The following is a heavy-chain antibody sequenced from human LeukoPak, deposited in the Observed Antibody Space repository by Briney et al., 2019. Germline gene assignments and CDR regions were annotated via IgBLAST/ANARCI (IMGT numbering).Heavy chain of an antibody. V-gene: IGHV1-24*01. CDR1: GYTLTELS. CDR2: FDPEDGET. J-gene: IGHJ4*02. D-gene: IGHD3-16*01. Sequence: ASVKVSCKVSGYTLTELSMHWVRQAPGKGLEWMGGFDPEDGETIYAQKFQGRVTMTEDTSTDTAYMELSSLRSEDTAVYYCATVGGGWSPSRYGYWGQGTLVTVSS. CDR3: ATVGGGWSPSRYGY.